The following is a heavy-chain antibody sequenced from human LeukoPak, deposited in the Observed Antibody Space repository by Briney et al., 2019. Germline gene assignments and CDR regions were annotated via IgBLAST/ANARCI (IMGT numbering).Heavy chain of an antibody. CDR2: ISSSGSTI. J-gene: IGHJ3*02. CDR3: ARDGIVGGPRAFDI. CDR1: GFTFSSYE. D-gene: IGHD1-26*01. V-gene: IGHV3-48*03. Sequence: PGGSLRLSCAASGFTFSSYEMNWVRQAPGKGLEWVSYISSSGSTIYYADSVKGRFTISRDNAKNSLYLQMNSLRAEDTAVYYCARDGIVGGPRAFDIWGQGTMVTVSS.